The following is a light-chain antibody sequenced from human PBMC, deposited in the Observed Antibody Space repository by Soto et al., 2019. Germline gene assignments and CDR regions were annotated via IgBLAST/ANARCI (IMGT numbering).Light chain of an antibody. CDR2: DTS. Sequence: EIVLTQSPATLSLSPGERATLSCRASQSIRNSLAWYQQKPGQAPRLLIYDTSIRATGIPARFSGSGSGTDFTLTISSLEPEDFAVYYCQQRNSWPPTFTFGQGTRLEIK. J-gene: IGKJ5*01. V-gene: IGKV3-11*01. CDR1: QSIRNS. CDR3: QQRNSWPPTFT.